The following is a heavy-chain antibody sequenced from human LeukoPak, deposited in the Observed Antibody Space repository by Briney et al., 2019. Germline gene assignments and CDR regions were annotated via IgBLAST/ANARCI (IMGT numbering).Heavy chain of an antibody. CDR2: MYHSGSS. J-gene: IGHJ5*02. Sequence: SETLSLTCTVSGGSLSGYYWNWIRQSPGKGLEWIGYMYHSGSSSYSAALESRVTMSVDTSKNQFSLKLSCVTVADTAVYYCTGRKLVPWFDPWGQEPWSPSPQ. D-gene: IGHD6-6*01. V-gene: IGHV4-59*01. CDR3: TGRKLVPWFDP. CDR1: GGSLSGYY.